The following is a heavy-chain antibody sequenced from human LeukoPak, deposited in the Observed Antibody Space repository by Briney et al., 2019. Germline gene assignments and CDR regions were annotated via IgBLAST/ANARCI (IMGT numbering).Heavy chain of an antibody. Sequence: GGSLRLSCAASGFTFSSYSMNWVRQAPGKGLEWVSSISSSSSYIYYADSVKGRFTISRDNSKNTLHLQMNSLRAEDTAVYYCAKGDKEMTTVTRNWFDPWGQGTLVTVSS. CDR3: AKGDKEMTTVTRNWFDP. D-gene: IGHD4-17*01. CDR1: GFTFSSYS. CDR2: ISSSSSYI. V-gene: IGHV3-21*04. J-gene: IGHJ5*02.